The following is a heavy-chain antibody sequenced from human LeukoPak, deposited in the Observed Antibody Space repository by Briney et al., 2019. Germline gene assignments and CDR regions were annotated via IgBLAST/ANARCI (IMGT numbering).Heavy chain of an antibody. V-gene: IGHV4-38-2*01. Sequence: SETLSLTCAVSGYSISSGYYWGWIRQPPGQGLEWIGSIYHSGSTYYNPSLKSRVTISVDTSKNQFSLKLSSVTAADTAVYYCARGSGWLIDYWGQGTLVTVSS. D-gene: IGHD6-19*01. J-gene: IGHJ4*02. CDR3: ARGSGWLIDY. CDR1: GYSISSGYY. CDR2: IYHSGST.